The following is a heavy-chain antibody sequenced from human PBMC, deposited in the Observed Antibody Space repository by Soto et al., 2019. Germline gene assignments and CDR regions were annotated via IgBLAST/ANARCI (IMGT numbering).Heavy chain of an antibody. CDR1: GFSLSTSGVG. J-gene: IGHJ4*02. CDR2: IYWDDDK. Sequence: SGPTLVNPTQTLTLTCTFSGFSLSTSGVGVGWIRQPPGKALEWLALIYWDDDKRYSPSLKSRLTITKDTSKNQVVLTMTNMDPVDTATYYCAHRHRDQFQYSSGHPFDYWGQGTLVTVSS. CDR3: AHRHRDQFQYSSGHPFDY. D-gene: IGHD6-19*01. V-gene: IGHV2-5*02.